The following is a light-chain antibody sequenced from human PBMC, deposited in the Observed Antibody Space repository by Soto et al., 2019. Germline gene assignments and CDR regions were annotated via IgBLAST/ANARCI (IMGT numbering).Light chain of an antibody. V-gene: IGKV3-20*01. J-gene: IGKJ1*01. CDR3: KQYGSSGT. Sequence: EIVLTQSPGTLSLSPGARAPLSCRARQSVSSFLPWYRQKPGQAPRLLIYGASNRATGIPDRFSGSGSGTDFTLTISRLEPEDFAVYYCKQYGSSGTVDQGNKVDIK. CDR2: GAS. CDR1: QSVSSF.